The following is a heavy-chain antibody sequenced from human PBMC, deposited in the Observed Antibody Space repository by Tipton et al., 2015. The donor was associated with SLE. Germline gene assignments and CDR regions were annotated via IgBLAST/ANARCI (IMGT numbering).Heavy chain of an antibody. CDR2: IRYDETKE. CDR1: GFSIEDYA. D-gene: IGHD3-10*01. J-gene: IGHJ4*02. CDR3: ARDLRFYGSGSRYYFDH. Sequence: GSLRLSCAASGFSIEDYAMHWVRQAPGKGLEWVAFIRYDETKEYYADSVNGRFIISRDTSKNTLYLQMNTLRPEDTGFYYCARDLRFYGSGSRYYFDHWGQGTSVTVSP. V-gene: IGHV3-30*02.